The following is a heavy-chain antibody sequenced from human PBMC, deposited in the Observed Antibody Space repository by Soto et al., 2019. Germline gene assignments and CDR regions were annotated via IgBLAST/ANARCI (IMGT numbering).Heavy chain of an antibody. V-gene: IGHV4-4*07. Sequence: PSETLSLTCTVSGGSISSYYWSWIRQPAGKGLEWIGRIYTSGSTNYNPSLKSRVTMSVDTSKNQFSLKLSSVTAADTAVYYCAREVHCSGGSCSQDDAFDIWGQGXMVTVSS. CDR2: IYTSGST. CDR1: GGSISSYY. CDR3: AREVHCSGGSCSQDDAFDI. D-gene: IGHD2-15*01. J-gene: IGHJ3*02.